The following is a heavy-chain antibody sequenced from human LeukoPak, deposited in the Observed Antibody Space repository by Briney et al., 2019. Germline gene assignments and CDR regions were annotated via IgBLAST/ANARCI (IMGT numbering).Heavy chain of an antibody. CDR2: ISAFNGNT. D-gene: IGHD2-2*01. J-gene: IGHJ4*02. CDR3: ATVQPAAAHFQY. Sequence: ASVKVSCKASGHTLSSYGFTWVRRAPGQGLEWLGWISAFNGNTNIAQRVQGRVTLTRDTSTSIAHMELRRLTSDDTAVYYCATVQPAAAHFQYWGPGTLVSVST. V-gene: IGHV1-18*01. CDR1: GHTLSSYG.